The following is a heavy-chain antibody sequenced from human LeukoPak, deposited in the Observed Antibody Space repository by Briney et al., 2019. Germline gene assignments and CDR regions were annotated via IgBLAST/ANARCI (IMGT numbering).Heavy chain of an antibody. V-gene: IGHV3-7*01. CDR3: ATSHDTAGGHY. Sequence: GGSLRLSCAASGFTFTSYWMTWVRQAPGKGLEWLANIRQDGGASYYGASVKGRFTISRDNAKSSLFLQMNSLRVEDTAVYYCATSHDTAGGHYWGQGTLVTVSS. J-gene: IGHJ4*02. CDR2: IRQDGGAS. CDR1: GFTFTSYW. D-gene: IGHD5-18*01.